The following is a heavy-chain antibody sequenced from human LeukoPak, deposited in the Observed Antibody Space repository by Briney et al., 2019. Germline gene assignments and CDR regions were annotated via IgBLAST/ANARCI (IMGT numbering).Heavy chain of an antibody. CDR3: ARDPNRAREILTMKWSGYDY. CDR1: GYTFTDYY. Sequence: ASVKVSCKASGYTFTDYYIHWVRQAPGQGLEWMGWINPNSGGTNYAQMFQGRVTMTRDTSISTAYMELSRLRSDDTAVYYCARDPNRAREILTMKWSGYDYWGQGTLVTVSS. D-gene: IGHD3-3*01. V-gene: IGHV1-2*02. J-gene: IGHJ4*02. CDR2: INPNSGGT.